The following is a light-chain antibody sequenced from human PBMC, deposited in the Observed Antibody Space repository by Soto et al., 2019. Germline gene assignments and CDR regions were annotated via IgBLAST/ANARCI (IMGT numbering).Light chain of an antibody. CDR2: GAS. CDR3: QQYNDWPPPT. J-gene: IGKJ4*01. CDR1: RSVSSS. Sequence: EVVMTQSPATLSVSPGERATLSCRASRSVSSSLAWYRQRPGQAPRLLIYGASTRATGVPARFSGSGSGTEFTLTIGSLQSEDFAIYYCQQYNDWPPPTFGGGTKVEI. V-gene: IGKV3-15*01.